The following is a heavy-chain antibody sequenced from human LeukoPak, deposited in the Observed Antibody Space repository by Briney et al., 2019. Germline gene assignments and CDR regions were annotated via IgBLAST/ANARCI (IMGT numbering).Heavy chain of an antibody. CDR1: GFTFSNYA. Sequence: GGSLRLSCAASGFTFSNYAMSWVRQAPGKGLEWVSTISGSGGRTYNADPVKGRFTISRDNSKNTLYLQMNSLRAEDTAVYYCAKDVWGDIVQWWAFDIWGQGTMVTVSS. D-gene: IGHD2-8*01. V-gene: IGHV3-23*01. CDR3: AKDVWGDIVQWWAFDI. J-gene: IGHJ3*02. CDR2: ISGSGGRT.